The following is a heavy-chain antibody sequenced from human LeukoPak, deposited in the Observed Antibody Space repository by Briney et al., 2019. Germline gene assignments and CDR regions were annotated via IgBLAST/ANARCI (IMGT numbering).Heavy chain of an antibody. Sequence: PGGSLRLSCAAPGFTFSSYAMHWVRQAPGKRLEWVAVISYDGSNKYYADSVKGRFTISRDNSKNTLYLQMNSLRAEDTAVYYCAREDGGVGYFDYWGQGTLVTVSS. J-gene: IGHJ4*02. CDR2: ISYDGSNK. V-gene: IGHV3-30-3*01. CDR1: GFTFSSYA. D-gene: IGHD3-16*01. CDR3: AREDGGVGYFDY.